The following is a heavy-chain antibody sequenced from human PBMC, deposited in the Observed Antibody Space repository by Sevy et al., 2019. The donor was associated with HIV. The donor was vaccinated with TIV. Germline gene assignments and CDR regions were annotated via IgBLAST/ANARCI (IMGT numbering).Heavy chain of an antibody. Sequence: SETLSLTCTVSGGSISSYYWSWIRQPPGKGLEWIGYIYYSGSTNYNPSLKSRVTISVDTSKNQFSLRLSSVTAADTAVYYCAGDRGKQQQGMDVWGQGTTVTVSS. CDR3: AGDRGKQQQGMDV. CDR1: GGSISSYY. CDR2: IYYSGST. V-gene: IGHV4-59*13. D-gene: IGHD6-13*01. J-gene: IGHJ6*02.